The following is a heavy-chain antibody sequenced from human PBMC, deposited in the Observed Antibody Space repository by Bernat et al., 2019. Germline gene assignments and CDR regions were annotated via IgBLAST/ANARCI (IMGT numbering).Heavy chain of an antibody. D-gene: IGHD3-10*01. V-gene: IGHV3-48*01. Sequence: EVQLVESGGGLVKPGGSLRLSCAASGFRFSSHSMNWVRQAPGKGLEWVSHISTSSDTKYYADSVEGRFTISRDNARSSAYLEMNSLTAEDTAVYYCARGIYGSGSYNYRLDPWGQGTLVTVSS. CDR1: GFRFSSHS. J-gene: IGHJ5*02. CDR3: ARGIYGSGSYNYRLDP. CDR2: ISTSSDTK.